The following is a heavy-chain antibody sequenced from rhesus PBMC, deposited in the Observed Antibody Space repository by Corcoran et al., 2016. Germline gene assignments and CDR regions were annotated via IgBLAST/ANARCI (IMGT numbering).Heavy chain of an antibody. V-gene: IGHV4S9*01. J-gene: IGHJ5-1*01. D-gene: IGHD5-24*01. CDR3: ATDSGYSSGYNRFDV. CDR2: TYGNIAST. Sequence: QVQLQESGPGLVKPSETLSLTCAVSGGSISDSYYWSWIRQLPGKGLEWIGNTYGNIASTYSNPSLKSRVTISTDTSKNHFFLKVSSVTAADTAIYYCATDSGYSSGYNRFDVWGAGVLVTVSS. CDR1: GGSISDSYY.